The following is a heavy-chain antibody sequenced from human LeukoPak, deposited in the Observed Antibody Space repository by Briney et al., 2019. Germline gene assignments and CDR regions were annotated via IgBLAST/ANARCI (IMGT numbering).Heavy chain of an antibody. CDR3: ARASVAAPPGY. J-gene: IGHJ4*02. CDR2: INHSGST. Sequence: SETLSLTCAVYGGSFSGYYWSWIRQPPGKGLEWIGEINHSGSTNYNPSLKSRVTISVDTSKNQFSLKLSSVTAGDTAVYYCARASVAAPPGYWGQGTLVTVSS. CDR1: GGSFSGYY. D-gene: IGHD6-19*01. V-gene: IGHV4-34*01.